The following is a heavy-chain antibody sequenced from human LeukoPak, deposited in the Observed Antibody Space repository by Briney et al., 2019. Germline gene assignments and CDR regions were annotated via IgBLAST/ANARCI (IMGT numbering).Heavy chain of an antibody. CDR2: IYHSGST. CDR3: ARGTPLYYYYMDV. Sequence: SETLSLTYTVSGYSISSGYYWGWIRQPPGKGLEWIGSIYHSGSTYYNPSLKSRVTISVDTSKNQFSLKLSSVTAADTAVYYCARGTPLYYYYMDVWGKGTTVTVSS. CDR1: GYSISSGYY. J-gene: IGHJ6*03. D-gene: IGHD1-14*01. V-gene: IGHV4-38-2*02.